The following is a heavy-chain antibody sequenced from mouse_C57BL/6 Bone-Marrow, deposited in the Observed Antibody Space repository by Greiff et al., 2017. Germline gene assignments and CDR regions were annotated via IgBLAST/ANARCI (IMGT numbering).Heavy chain of an antibody. CDR3: AKKRIYYNYDSFYYYAMYN. V-gene: IGHV2-3*01. CDR2: IWGYGST. Sequence: VKLVESGPGLVAPSQSLSITCTVSGFSLTSYGVSWVRQPPGKGLEWMGVIWGYGSTHYHSALISRLSISKDNSKSQVFLKLNSLRTDDTATYYCAKKRIYYNYDSFYYYAMYNGGQGTSVTVSS. CDR1: GFSLTSYG. J-gene: IGHJ4*01. D-gene: IGHD2-4*01.